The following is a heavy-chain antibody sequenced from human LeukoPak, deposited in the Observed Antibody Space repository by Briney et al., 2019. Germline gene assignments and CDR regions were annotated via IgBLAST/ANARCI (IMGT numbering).Heavy chain of an antibody. CDR2: IYYSGST. Sequence: PSETLSLTCTVPGGSISSYYWSWIRQPPGKGLEWIGYIYYSGSTNYNPSLKSRVTISVDTSKNQFSLKLSSVTAADTAVYYCASMVRGVIDYWGQGTLVTVSS. V-gene: IGHV4-59*08. J-gene: IGHJ4*02. CDR3: ASMVRGVIDY. D-gene: IGHD3-10*01. CDR1: GGSISSYY.